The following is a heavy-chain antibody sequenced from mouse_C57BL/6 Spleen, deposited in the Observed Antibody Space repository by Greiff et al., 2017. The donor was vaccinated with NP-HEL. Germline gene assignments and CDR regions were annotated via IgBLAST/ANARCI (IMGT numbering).Heavy chain of an antibody. D-gene: IGHD4-1*01. V-gene: IGHV1-55*01. CDR3: ARERELGRGFDY. Sequence: QVQLQQPGAELVKPGASVKMSCKASGYTFTSYWITWVKQRPGQGLEWIGDIYPGSGSTNYNEKFKSKATLTVDTSSSTAYMQLSRLTSEDSAVYYCARERELGRGFDYWGQGTTLTVSS. CDR1: GYTFTSYW. J-gene: IGHJ2*01. CDR2: IYPGSGST.